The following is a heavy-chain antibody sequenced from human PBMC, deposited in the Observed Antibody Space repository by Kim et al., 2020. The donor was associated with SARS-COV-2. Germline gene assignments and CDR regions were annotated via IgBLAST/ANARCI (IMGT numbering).Heavy chain of an antibody. V-gene: IGHV3-23*01. Sequence: SDFVKGRVTISRDNSRNTLYLQMHSLRAEDTAVYYCAGANDDSGPYYFDFWGQGTLITVSS. CDR3: AGANDDSGPYYFDF. J-gene: IGHJ4*02. D-gene: IGHD6-19*01.